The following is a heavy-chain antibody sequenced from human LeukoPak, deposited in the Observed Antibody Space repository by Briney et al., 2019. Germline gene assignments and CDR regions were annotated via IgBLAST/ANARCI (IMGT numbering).Heavy chain of an antibody. D-gene: IGHD3-9*01. CDR2: ISGSAITT. Sequence: GGSLRLSYTTSGLTFSNYAMSWVRQAPGKGLEWVSSISGSAITTYYADSVKGRFAISRDNSKNTLYLQMNSLRAEDTAVYYCAKVRDDYDILTDLDYWGQGTLVTVSS. V-gene: IGHV3-23*01. CDR3: AKVRDDYDILTDLDY. CDR1: GLTFSNYA. J-gene: IGHJ4*02.